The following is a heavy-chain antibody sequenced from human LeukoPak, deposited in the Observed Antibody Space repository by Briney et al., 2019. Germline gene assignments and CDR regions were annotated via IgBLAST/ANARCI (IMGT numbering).Heavy chain of an antibody. V-gene: IGHV4-4*02. J-gene: IGHJ3*02. Sequence: SETLSLTCGVSGGSITSTNYWTWVRQPPGKGLEWIGEVNLQGSTNYNPSLMGRVAISVDMSENHISLQLTSVTAADTAVYYCARHSAVADDAFDIWGQGTMVTVSS. CDR3: ARHSAVADDAFDI. CDR1: GGSITSTNY. CDR2: VNLQGST. D-gene: IGHD6-19*01.